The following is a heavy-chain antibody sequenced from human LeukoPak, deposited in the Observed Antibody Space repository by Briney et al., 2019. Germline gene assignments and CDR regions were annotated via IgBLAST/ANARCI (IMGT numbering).Heavy chain of an antibody. Sequence: GGSLRLSCAASGFTFSSYAMSWVRQAPGKGLEWVSCIRGDGGSKYYADSVKGRFTISRDNSKNTLYLQMNSLRAEDTAVYYCAKAKPGVVRFLGCPDHMDVWGKGTTVTVSS. V-gene: IGHV3-23*01. CDR2: IRGDGGSK. D-gene: IGHD3-3*01. CDR3: AKAKPGVVRFLGCPDHMDV. CDR1: GFTFSSYA. J-gene: IGHJ6*03.